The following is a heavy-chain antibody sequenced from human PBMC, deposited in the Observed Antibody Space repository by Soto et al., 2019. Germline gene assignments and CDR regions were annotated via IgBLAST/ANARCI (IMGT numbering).Heavy chain of an antibody. J-gene: IGHJ4*02. CDR1: GFTFSSYA. CDR3: ASSPAGATNFDY. D-gene: IGHD1-26*01. Sequence: QVKLVESGGGVVQPGRSLRLSCAASGFTFSSYAMHWVRQAPGKGLGWVAVISYDGSNKYYADSVKGRFTISRDNSKNTLYLQMNSLRAEDTAVYYCASSPAGATNFDYWGQGTLVTVSA. CDR2: ISYDGSNK. V-gene: IGHV3-30-3*01.